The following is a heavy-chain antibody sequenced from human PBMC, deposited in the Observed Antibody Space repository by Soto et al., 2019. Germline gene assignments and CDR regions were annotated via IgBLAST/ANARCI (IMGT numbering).Heavy chain of an antibody. V-gene: IGHV1-69*13. J-gene: IGHJ4*02. CDR3: ARSIVVVTAADY. Sequence: GASVKVSCKASGGTFSSYAISWVRQAPGQGLEWMGGIIPIFGTANYAQKFQGRVKITADESTSTAYMELSSLRSEDTAVYYCARSIVVVTAADYWGQGTLVTV. CDR2: IIPIFGTA. CDR1: GGTFSSYA. D-gene: IGHD2-21*02.